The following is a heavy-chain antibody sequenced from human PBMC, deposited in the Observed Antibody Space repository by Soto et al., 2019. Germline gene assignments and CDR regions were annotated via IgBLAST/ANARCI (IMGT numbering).Heavy chain of an antibody. J-gene: IGHJ4*02. CDR3: AKDRWVTTRSFDF. Sequence: EVQLVESGGGFTQAGGSLRLSCAASGVKFSDYSFNWVLWGPGRGLEWIAFISTVPDITYYADSVKGRFAISRDNAENSVFLQMNSLRDDDTAVYYCAKDRWVTTRSFDFWGQGTLVAVS. CDR2: ISTVPDIT. V-gene: IGHV3-48*02. CDR1: GVKFSDYS. D-gene: IGHD4-17*01.